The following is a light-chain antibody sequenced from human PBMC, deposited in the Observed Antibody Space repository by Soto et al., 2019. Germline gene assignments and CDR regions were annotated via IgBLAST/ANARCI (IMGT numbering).Light chain of an antibody. CDR2: AAS. CDR3: QQLNSYPLT. J-gene: IGKJ4*01. Sequence: DNQVTRSAAFLSAYVGDRVTITCRASQDIAIYLAWYQQKPGEAPKLLIHAASTLHGGVPSRFSGSGSGTEFTLTISSLQPEDLATYFCQQLNSYPLTFGGGTKVDIK. V-gene: IGKV1-9*01. CDR1: QDIAIY.